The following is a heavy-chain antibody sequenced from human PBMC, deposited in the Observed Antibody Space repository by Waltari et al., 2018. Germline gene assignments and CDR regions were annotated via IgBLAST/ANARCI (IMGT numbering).Heavy chain of an antibody. CDR3: ATGGWGFYLGY. Sequence: EVQLLESGGGLVRPGGSLRLSCAASGLTFSPYNLNWVRQPPGKGLEWVSSISSDSNYMHYADSVKGRFTISRDNAKNSLYLQLNSLRAEDTAVYYCATGGWGFYLGYWGQGTLVTVSS. V-gene: IGHV3-21*02. D-gene: IGHD7-27*01. CDR2: ISSDSNYM. J-gene: IGHJ4*02. CDR1: GLTFSPYN.